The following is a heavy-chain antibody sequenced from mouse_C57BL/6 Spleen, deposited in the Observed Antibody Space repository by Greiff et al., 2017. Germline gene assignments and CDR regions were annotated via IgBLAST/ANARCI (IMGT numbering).Heavy chain of an antibody. CDR1: GYAFSSSW. CDR3: ASYGNLDY. D-gene: IGHD2-1*01. J-gene: IGHJ2*01. V-gene: IGHV1-82*01. CDR2: IYPGNGDA. Sequence: QVQLQQSGPELVKPGASVKISCKASGYAFSSSWMNWVKQRPGKGLEWIGRIYPGNGDANYNGKFKGKATLTADKSSSTAYMQLSSLTSEDSAVYFCASYGNLDYWGQGTTLTVSS.